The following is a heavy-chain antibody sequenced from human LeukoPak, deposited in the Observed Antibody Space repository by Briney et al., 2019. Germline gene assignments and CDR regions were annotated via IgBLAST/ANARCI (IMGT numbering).Heavy chain of an antibody. CDR3: ARDRGYCSGGSCYRWFDP. V-gene: IGHV4-4*07. D-gene: IGHD2-15*01. J-gene: IGHJ5*02. CDR2: IYTSGGT. Sequence: KPSETLSLTCTVSGSSISNYYWTWIRQPAGKGLEWIGRIYTSGGTNYNPSLKTRVTMSVDTSKNQVSLKLSSVTAADTAVYYCARDRGYCSGGSCYRWFDPWGQGTLVTVSS. CDR1: GSSISNYY.